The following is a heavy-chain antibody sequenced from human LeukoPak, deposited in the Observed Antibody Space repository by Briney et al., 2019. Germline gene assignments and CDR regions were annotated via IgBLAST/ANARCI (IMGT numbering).Heavy chain of an antibody. CDR1: GGGFSSFA. D-gene: IGHD3-22*01. V-gene: IGHV1-69*13. CDR3: ARVVVVITNDISDI. CDR2: IIPISGTT. Sequence: EASVKVPCKTFGGGFSSFAITWVRQALGQGLEWMGGIIPISGTTKYAQKFQGRVTITADESTSTAYMELSSLRSEDTAMYYCARVVVVITNDISDIWGQGTMVIVSS. J-gene: IGHJ3*02.